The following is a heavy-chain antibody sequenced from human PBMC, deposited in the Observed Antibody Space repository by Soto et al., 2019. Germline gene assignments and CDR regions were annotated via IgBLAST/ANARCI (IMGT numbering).Heavy chain of an antibody. CDR3: ARDPHEFWTSYWFDP. CDR1: GYTFNTYG. D-gene: IGHD3-3*01. Sequence: ASVKVSCRTSGYTFNTYGINWVRQAPGQGLELMGWISAYDGKTTYAEKFQGRVTLTTDTSTSTAYMELRSLRSDDTAIYYCARDPHEFWTSYWFDPWGQGTPVTVSS. J-gene: IGHJ5*02. CDR2: ISAYDGKT. V-gene: IGHV1-18*01.